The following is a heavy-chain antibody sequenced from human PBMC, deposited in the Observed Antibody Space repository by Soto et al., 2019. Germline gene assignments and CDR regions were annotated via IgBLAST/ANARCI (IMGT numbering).Heavy chain of an antibody. Sequence: AVHVSCRASGFTFTSSAVQWVRPARGQRLEWIGWIVVGSGNTNYAQKFQERGTITRDMSTSTAYMELSSLRSGDTAVYYCAADSYYYGSGSPNGFDYWGQGTLVTVSS. CDR1: GFTFTSSA. V-gene: IGHV1-58*01. CDR2: IVVGSGNT. CDR3: AADSYYYGSGSPNGFDY. J-gene: IGHJ4*02. D-gene: IGHD3-10*01.